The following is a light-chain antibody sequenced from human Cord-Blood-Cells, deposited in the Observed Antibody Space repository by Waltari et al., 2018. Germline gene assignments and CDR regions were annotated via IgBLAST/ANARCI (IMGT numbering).Light chain of an antibody. CDR1: QSVSSY. J-gene: IGKJ4*01. CDR2: DAS. V-gene: IGKV3-11*01. Sequence: EIVLTQSPATLSFSPGERATLSCRPSQSVSSYLAWYKQKPGQAPRLHIYDASNRATGIAARLRGSGSGTDFTLTISSLEPEDFAVYYCQQRSNWPPGLTFGGGTKVEIK. CDR3: QQRSNWPPGLT.